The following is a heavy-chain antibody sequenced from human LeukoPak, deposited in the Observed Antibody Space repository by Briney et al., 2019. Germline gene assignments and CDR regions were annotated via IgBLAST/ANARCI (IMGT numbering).Heavy chain of an antibody. V-gene: IGHV3-48*03. J-gene: IGHJ4*02. CDR1: GFTFSSYE. CDR3: ARDLGGSYNY. D-gene: IGHD1-26*01. Sequence: PGGSLRLSCAASGFTFSSYEMNWVRQAPGKGLEWVSYISSRGTTTYYADSVKGRFTISRDDAKNSLYLHMNSLRVEDTAVYYCARDLGGSYNYWGQGTLVTVSS. CDR2: ISSRGTTT.